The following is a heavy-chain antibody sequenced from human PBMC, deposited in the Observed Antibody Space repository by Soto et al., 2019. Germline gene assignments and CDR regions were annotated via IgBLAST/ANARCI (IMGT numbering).Heavy chain of an antibody. CDR1: GDSVSSNSAA. CDR3: ARSPPQYSSSAIYYYYYYGMDV. Sequence: PSQTLSLTCAISGDSVSSNSAAWNWIRQSPSRGLEWLGRTYYRSKWYNDYAVSVKSRITINPDTSKNQFSLQLNSVTPEDTAVYYCARSPPQYSSSAIYYYYYYGMDVWGQGTTVTVSS. CDR2: TYYRSKWYN. J-gene: IGHJ6*02. D-gene: IGHD6-13*01. V-gene: IGHV6-1*01.